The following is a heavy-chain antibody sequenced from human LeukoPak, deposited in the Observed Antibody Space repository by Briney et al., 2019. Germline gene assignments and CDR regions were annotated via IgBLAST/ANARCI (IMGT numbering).Heavy chain of an antibody. CDR1: GGTFSSYT. CDR3: ARDPGGPSGWGHTNDDAFDI. Sequence: GSSVKVSSKASGGTFSSYTISWVRQAPGHGLEWMGRIIPILGIANYAQKFHARVTITADKSTSTAYMELSSLRSEDTAVYYCARDPGGPSGWGHTNDDAFDIWGQGTMVTVSS. J-gene: IGHJ3*02. CDR2: IIPILGIA. D-gene: IGHD7-27*01. V-gene: IGHV1-69*04.